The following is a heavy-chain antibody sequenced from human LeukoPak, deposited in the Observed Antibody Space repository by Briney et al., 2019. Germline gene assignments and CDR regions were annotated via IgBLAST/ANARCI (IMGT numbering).Heavy chain of an antibody. CDR1: GFTFSAYW. J-gene: IGHJ4*02. CDR2: INEGSNLK. Sequence: GSLRLSCAASGFTFSAYWMTWVRQAPGKGLEWVANINEGSNLKMYVDSVKGRFTISRDNAKNSLYLQMNSLRVEDTAVYYCARGNYYDSDVYYYKLDYWGQGTLVTVSS. CDR3: ARGNYYDSDVYYYKLDY. V-gene: IGHV3-7*01. D-gene: IGHD3-22*01.